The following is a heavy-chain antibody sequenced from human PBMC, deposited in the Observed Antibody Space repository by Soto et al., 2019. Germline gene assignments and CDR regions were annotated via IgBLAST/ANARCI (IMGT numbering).Heavy chain of an antibody. J-gene: IGHJ6*03. Sequence: EVQLVESGGGLVQPGRSLRLSCAASGFTFDDFAMHWVRQAPGKGLEWVSGINWNSGDINYADSVKGRFTISRDNAKNSLYLQMNSLRAEYTALYYCAKDYAGYYYYIAVWGKGTPVTVSS. CDR3: AKDYAGYYYYIAV. CDR1: GFTFDDFA. CDR2: INWNSGDI. V-gene: IGHV3-9*01.